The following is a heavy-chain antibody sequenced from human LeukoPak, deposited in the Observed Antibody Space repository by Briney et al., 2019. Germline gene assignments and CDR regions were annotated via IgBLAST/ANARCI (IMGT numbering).Heavy chain of an antibody. CDR1: GGSISSSSYY. D-gene: IGHD5-18*01. J-gene: IGHJ4*02. CDR3: ARVRSGYSYGYYFDY. Sequence: SETLSLTCTASGGSISSSSYYWGWIRQPPGKGLEWIGSIYYSGSTYYNPSLKSRVTISVDTSENQFSLKLSSVTAADTAVYYCARVRSGYSYGYYFDYWGQGTLVTVSS. V-gene: IGHV4-39*01. CDR2: IYYSGST.